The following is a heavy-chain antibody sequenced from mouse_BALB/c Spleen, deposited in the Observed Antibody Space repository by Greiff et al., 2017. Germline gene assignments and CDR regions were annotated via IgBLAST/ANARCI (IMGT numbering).Heavy chain of an antibody. Sequence: DVQLQESGPGLVKPSQSLSLTCSVTGYSITSGYYWNWIRQFPGNKLEWMGYISYDGSNNYNPSLKNRISITRDTSKNQFFLKLNSVTTEDTATYYCARPLLYDSYAMDYWGQGTSVTVSS. CDR1: GYSITSGYY. J-gene: IGHJ4*01. CDR3: ARPLLYDSYAMDY. CDR2: ISYDGSN. V-gene: IGHV3-6*02. D-gene: IGHD2-3*01.